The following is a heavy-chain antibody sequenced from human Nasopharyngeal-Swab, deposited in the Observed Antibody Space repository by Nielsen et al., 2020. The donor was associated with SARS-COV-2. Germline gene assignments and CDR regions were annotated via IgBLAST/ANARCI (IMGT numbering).Heavy chain of an antibody. Sequence: PAATQGLVWVSHINSDGSSTSYADSVKGRFTISRDNAKNTLYLQMNSLRAEDTAVYYCASGRDYSQRDFDYWGQGTLVTVSS. CDR3: ASGRDYSQRDFDY. V-gene: IGHV3-74*01. J-gene: IGHJ4*02. D-gene: IGHD4-11*01. CDR2: INSDGSST.